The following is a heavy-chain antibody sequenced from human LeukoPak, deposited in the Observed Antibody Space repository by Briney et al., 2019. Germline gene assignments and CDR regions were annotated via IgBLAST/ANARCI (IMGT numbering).Heavy chain of an antibody. D-gene: IGHD4-23*01. CDR2: INPSGGST. CDR1: GYTFTNYH. V-gene: IGHV1-46*01. J-gene: IGHJ4*02. CDR3: ARVSERYGGINFDY. Sequence: ASVKVSCKASGYTFTNYHIHWVRQAPGQGLEWIGIINPSGGSTSYAQRFQGRVSMTRDTSTNTVYMELSSLRSEDTAVYYCARVSERYGGINFDYWGQGTLVTVSP.